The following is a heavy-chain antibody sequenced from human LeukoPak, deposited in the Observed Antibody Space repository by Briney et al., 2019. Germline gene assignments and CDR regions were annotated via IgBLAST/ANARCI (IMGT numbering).Heavy chain of an antibody. V-gene: IGHV1-46*01. D-gene: IGHD4-17*01. J-gene: IGHJ4*02. CDR1: GYIFTSSY. CDR2: INPSGGST. Sequence: ASVKVSCKASGYIFTSSYIHWVRQAPGQGLEWMGMINPSGGSTGYAQKFQGRVTMTRDMSTSTAYMELSRLRSDDTAVYYCARAFRTTVTTSCGYWGQGTLVTVSS. CDR3: ARAFRTTVTTSCGY.